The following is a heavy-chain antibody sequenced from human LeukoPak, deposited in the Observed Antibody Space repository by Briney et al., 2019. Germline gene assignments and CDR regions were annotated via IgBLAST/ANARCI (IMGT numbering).Heavy chain of an antibody. V-gene: IGHV4-4*02. D-gene: IGHD1-26*01. CDR1: GFTFSSYAM. Sequence: GSLRLSCAASGFTFSSYAMSWVRQAPGKGLEWIGEIYHSGSTNYNPSLKSRVTISVDKSKNQFSLKLSSVTAADTAVYYCAREVGPSNFDYWGQGTLVTVSS. CDR2: IYHSGST. J-gene: IGHJ4*02. CDR3: AREVGPSNFDY.